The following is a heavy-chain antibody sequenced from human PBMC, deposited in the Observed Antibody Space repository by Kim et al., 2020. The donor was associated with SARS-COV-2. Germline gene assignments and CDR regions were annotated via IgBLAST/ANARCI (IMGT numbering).Heavy chain of an antibody. CDR3: AKASSRGAYLTYFDY. D-gene: IGHD1-26*01. Sequence: DSVNGRFAISRDDSKNTLHLQMNSLRAEDTAVYYCAKASSRGAYLTYFDYWGPGTLVTVSS. J-gene: IGHJ4*02. V-gene: IGHV3-23*01.